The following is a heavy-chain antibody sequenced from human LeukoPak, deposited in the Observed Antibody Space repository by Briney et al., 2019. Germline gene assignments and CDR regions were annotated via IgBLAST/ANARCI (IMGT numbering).Heavy chain of an antibody. J-gene: IGHJ4*02. CDR1: GFTFSSYA. CDR2: ISGSGGST. Sequence: GGSLRLSCAASGFTFSSYAMSWVRQAPGKELEWVSAISGSGGSTYYADSVKGRFTISRDNSKNTLYLQMNSLRAEDTAVYYCARTTTPPLSDYWGQGTLVTVSS. D-gene: IGHD1-1*01. V-gene: IGHV3-23*01. CDR3: ARTTTPPLSDY.